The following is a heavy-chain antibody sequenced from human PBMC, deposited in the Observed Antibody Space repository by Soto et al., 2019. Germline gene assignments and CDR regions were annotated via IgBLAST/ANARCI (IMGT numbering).Heavy chain of an antibody. CDR3: ARRIEDVWSGSRRDGMDV. D-gene: IGHD3-3*01. J-gene: IGHJ6*02. V-gene: IGHV4-34*01. CDR2: INHSGSA. CDR1: GGSFSGNY. Sequence: QVQLQQWGAGLLKPSETLSLTCAVYGGSFSGNYWSWIRQPPGKGLEWIGEINHSGSANYKPSLKSRVTISVDTSKNQFSLKLSSVTAADTAVYYCARRIEDVWSGSRRDGMDVWGQESTVTVSS.